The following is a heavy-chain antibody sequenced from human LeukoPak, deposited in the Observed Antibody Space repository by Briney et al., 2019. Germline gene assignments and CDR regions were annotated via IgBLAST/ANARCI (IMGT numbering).Heavy chain of an antibody. Sequence: KSSETLSLTCAVYGGSFSGYYWSWIRQPPGKGLEWIGEINHSGSTNYNPSLKSRVPISVDTPKNQFSLKLSSVTAADTAVYYCARAWYSSSAEFDYWGQGTLVTVSS. CDR2: INHSGST. V-gene: IGHV4-34*01. D-gene: IGHD6-6*01. J-gene: IGHJ4*02. CDR3: ARAWYSSSAEFDY. CDR1: GGSFSGYY.